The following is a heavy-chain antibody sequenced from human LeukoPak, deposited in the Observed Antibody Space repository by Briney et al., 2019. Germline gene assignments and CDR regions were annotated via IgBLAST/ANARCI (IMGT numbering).Heavy chain of an antibody. V-gene: IGHV4-4*09. CDR2: INTKGET. J-gene: IGHJ4*02. D-gene: IGHD2-21*01. Sequence: SETLSLTCTVSGFSMSAYQWSWVRQSPEKGLEWIGCINTKGETSYNPSLKSRVTTSVDTSKSQLSLRLTSVTAADTAVYYCATSNDAKIAPFDHWGQGAPVTVSS. CDR3: ATSNDAKIAPFDH. CDR1: GFSMSAYQ.